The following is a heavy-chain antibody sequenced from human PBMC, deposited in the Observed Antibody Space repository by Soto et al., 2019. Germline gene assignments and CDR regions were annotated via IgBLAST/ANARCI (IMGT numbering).Heavy chain of an antibody. CDR1: GFTFSSYA. CDR3: AKDPKSGGSYLKGVFDY. J-gene: IGHJ4*02. CDR2: ISGSGGST. Sequence: GGSLRLSCAASGFTFSSYAMSWVRQAPGKGLEWVSAISGSGGSTYYADSVKGRFTISRDNSKNTLYLQMNSLRAEDTAVYYCAKDPKSGGSYLKGVFDYWGQGTLVTVSS. V-gene: IGHV3-23*01. D-gene: IGHD1-26*01.